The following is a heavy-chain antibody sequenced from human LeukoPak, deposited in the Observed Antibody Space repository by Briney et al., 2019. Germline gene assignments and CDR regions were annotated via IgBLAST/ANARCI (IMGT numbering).Heavy chain of an antibody. CDR2: ISYDGSNK. CDR3: AKDQPLCGSTSCYGNWFDP. Sequence: GGSLRLSCAASGFTFSSYAMHWVRQAPGKGLEWVAVISYDGSNKYYADSVKGRFTISRDNSKNTVYLQMNSLRAEDTAVYYCAKDQPLCGSTSCYGNWFDPWGQGTPVTVSS. J-gene: IGHJ5*02. D-gene: IGHD2-2*01. V-gene: IGHV3-30-3*02. CDR1: GFTFSSYA.